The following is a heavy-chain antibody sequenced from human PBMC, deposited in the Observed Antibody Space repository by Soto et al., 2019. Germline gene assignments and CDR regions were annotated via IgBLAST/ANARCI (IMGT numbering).Heavy chain of an antibody. CDR1: GYSFTSYW. J-gene: IGHJ6*02. CDR2: IYPGDSDT. Sequence: GESLKISCKGSGYSFTSYWIGWVRQMPGKGLEWMGIIYPGDSDTRYSPSFQGQVTISADKSISTAYLQWSSLKASDTAMYYCARHSLGYCSSTSCLYYYYGMDVWGQGTTVTVSS. V-gene: IGHV5-51*01. CDR3: ARHSLGYCSSTSCLYYYYGMDV. D-gene: IGHD2-2*01.